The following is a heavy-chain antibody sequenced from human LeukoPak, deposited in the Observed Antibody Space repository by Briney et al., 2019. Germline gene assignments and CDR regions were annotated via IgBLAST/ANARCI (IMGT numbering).Heavy chain of an antibody. V-gene: IGHV3-23*01. D-gene: IGHD6-6*01. CDR3: SNWVEGARPSLDY. CDR1: GFTFRSYA. CDR2: ISNSGRNA. J-gene: IGHJ4*02. Sequence: GGSLRLSCSASGFTFRSYAMAWVRQAPGTGLGWVSAISNSGRNAYYADSVKGRFTISRDNSKNTLYLEMNSLRAEDTAVYYCSNWVEGARPSLDYWGQGALVTVSS.